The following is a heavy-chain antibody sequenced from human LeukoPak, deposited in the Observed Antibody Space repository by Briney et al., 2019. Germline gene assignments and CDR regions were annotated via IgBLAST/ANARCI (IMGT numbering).Heavy chain of an antibody. J-gene: IGHJ5*02. D-gene: IGHD4-17*01. Sequence: GASVKVSCKTSGYTFTNYDINWVRQASGQVLEWMGWMNPNTGNTGYAQKFQGRVTMTRDTSTSTAYMELRNLRSEDTAVYFCARSRYGDYSPWGQGTLVIVSS. V-gene: IGHV1-8*01. CDR2: MNPNTGNT. CDR3: ARSRYGDYSP. CDR1: GYTFTNYD.